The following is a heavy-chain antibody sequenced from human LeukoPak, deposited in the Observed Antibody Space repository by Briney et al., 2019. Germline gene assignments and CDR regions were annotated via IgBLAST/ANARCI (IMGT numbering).Heavy chain of an antibody. V-gene: IGHV3-48*01. CDR3: ARDLFPSAYYDSSGYSEYFQH. D-gene: IGHD3-22*01. CDR2: ISSSSSTI. Sequence: GGSLRLSCAASGFTFSSYSMNWVRQAPGKGLEWVSYISSSSSTIYYADSVKGRFTISRDNAKNSLYLQMNSLRAEDTAVYYCARDLFPSAYYDSSGYSEYFQHWGQGTLVTVSS. CDR1: GFTFSSYS. J-gene: IGHJ1*01.